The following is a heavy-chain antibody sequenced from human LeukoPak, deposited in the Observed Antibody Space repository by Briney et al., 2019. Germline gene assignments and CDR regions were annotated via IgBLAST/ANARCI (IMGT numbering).Heavy chain of an antibody. V-gene: IGHV3-7*01. CDR1: GFTFSSYW. D-gene: IGHD1-1*01. CDR2: IRKNGSEK. J-gene: IGHJ4*02. Sequence: GGSLRLSCAASGFTFSSYWVIWLRQAPGKGREWLANIRKNGSEKNYLDCVKGRFTTSRNNAKNSLSMQMTGLRAEDTAVYYCARDAEELEPPVWGQGTLVTVSS. CDR3: ARDAEELEPPV.